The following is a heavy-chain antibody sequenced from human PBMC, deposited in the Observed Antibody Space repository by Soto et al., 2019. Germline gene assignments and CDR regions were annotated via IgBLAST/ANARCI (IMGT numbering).Heavy chain of an antibody. D-gene: IGHD2-8*01. V-gene: IGHV3-30*03. J-gene: IGHJ6*02. Sequence: QVQLVESGGGVVQPGRSLRLSCAASGFTFSTYGMHWVRQAPGKGLEWVAVISNDGSRKYYADSVKGRFTISRDNSKNTLCLQMNSLRAEDTAVYYCAMAGYCTNGVCYSYFYFGMDVWGQGTTVTVSS. CDR3: AMAGYCTNGVCYSYFYFGMDV. CDR1: GFTFSTYG. CDR2: ISNDGSRK.